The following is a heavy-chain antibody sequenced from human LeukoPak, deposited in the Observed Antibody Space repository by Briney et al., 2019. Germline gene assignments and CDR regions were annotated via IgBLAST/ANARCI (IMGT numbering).Heavy chain of an antibody. V-gene: IGHV1-8*01. CDR2: MNPNSGDT. Sequence: ASVKVSCKTSGYTFTNYDINWVRQATGQGLEWMGWMNPNSGDTGYAHKFQGRVTMTANTSMNTAYMELSSLRSEDTAVYYCARMHYYDSGGSNWFDPWGQGTLVTVSS. J-gene: IGHJ5*02. D-gene: IGHD3-10*01. CDR1: GYTFTNYD. CDR3: ARMHYYDSGGSNWFDP.